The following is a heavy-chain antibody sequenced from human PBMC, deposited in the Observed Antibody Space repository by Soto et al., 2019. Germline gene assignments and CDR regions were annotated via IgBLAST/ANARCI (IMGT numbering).Heavy chain of an antibody. CDR3: ARDVMSSSWYPPGSYYYGMDV. V-gene: IGHV4-59*01. Sequence: SETLSLTCTVSGGSISSYYWSWIRQPPGKGLEWIGYIYYSGSTNYNPSLKSRVTISVDTSKNQFSLKLSSVTAADTAVYYCARDVMSSSWYPPGSYYYGMDVWGQGTTVTVSS. CDR1: GGSISSYY. D-gene: IGHD6-13*01. J-gene: IGHJ6*02. CDR2: IYYSGST.